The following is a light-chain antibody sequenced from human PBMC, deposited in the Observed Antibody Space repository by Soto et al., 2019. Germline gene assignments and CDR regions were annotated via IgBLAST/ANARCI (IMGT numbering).Light chain of an antibody. CDR1: QSVGSTF. CDR3: QQYNNWPLT. CDR2: GTS. Sequence: DILLTQSPGTLSLSPGERATLSCRASQSVGSTFLAWYQQKPGQAPRLLIYGTSSRATGIPSRFSGSGSGTDFTLSITRLEPEDFAVYYCQQYNNWPLTFGQGTRLEIK. V-gene: IGKV3-20*01. J-gene: IGKJ5*01.